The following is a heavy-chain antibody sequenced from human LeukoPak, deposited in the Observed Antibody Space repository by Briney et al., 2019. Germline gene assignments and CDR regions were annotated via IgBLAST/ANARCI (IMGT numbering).Heavy chain of an antibody. D-gene: IGHD2-21*02. CDR1: GGSVSGDS. Sequence: SETLSLTCTVSGGSVSGDSWTWIRQPAGKGLEWIGYIYYTGGTNYNPSLKSRVAMSVDTSKNQFSLKLTSVTAADTAVYYCARNGFRTCCGDGCYSDYMDVWGQGTTVTVAS. CDR2: IYYTGGT. J-gene: IGHJ6*03. V-gene: IGHV4-59*02. CDR3: ARNGFRTCCGDGCYSDYMDV.